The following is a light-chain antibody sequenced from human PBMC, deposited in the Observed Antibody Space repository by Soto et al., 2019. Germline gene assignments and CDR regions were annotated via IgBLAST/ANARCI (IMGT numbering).Light chain of an antibody. V-gene: IGKV3-11*01. Sequence: EIVLTQSPATLSLSPGERATLSCRASQSVSSYLAWYQQKPGQAPRLLISDASNRATGIPARFSGGGSGTDFNLTIRSLEPDDSAVSYCQQSGSSPPITFGKGTRLEI. CDR2: DAS. J-gene: IGKJ5*01. CDR1: QSVSSY. CDR3: QQSGSSPPIT.